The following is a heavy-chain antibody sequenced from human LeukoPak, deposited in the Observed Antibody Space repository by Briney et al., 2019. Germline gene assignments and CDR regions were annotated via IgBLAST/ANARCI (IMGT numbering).Heavy chain of an antibody. CDR2: ISSSGSTI. CDR3: ARDRALGYCSSTSCPPDAFDI. V-gene: IGHV3-11*01. Sequence: DPGGSLRLSCAASGFTFSDYYMSWIRQAPGKGLEWVSYISSSGSTIYYADSVKGRFTISRDNAKNSLYLQMNSLRAEDTAVYYCARDRALGYCSSTSCPPDAFDIWGQGTMVTVSS. J-gene: IGHJ3*02. CDR1: GFTFSDYY. D-gene: IGHD2-2*01.